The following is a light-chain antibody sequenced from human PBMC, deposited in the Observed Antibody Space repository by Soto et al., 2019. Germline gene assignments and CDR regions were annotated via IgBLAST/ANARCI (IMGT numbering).Light chain of an antibody. V-gene: IGKV3-15*01. CDR1: QSISDN. J-gene: IGKJ5*01. CDR2: RAS. Sequence: EVLMTQSPDTLYVSPGERVTLSCRASQSISDNLAWYQQKPGQDPRLLVYRASTRTLGIPARFSGSESGTEFTLTISSLQSEDFAVYYCQQYNIWPITFGQGTRLEIK. CDR3: QQYNIWPIT.